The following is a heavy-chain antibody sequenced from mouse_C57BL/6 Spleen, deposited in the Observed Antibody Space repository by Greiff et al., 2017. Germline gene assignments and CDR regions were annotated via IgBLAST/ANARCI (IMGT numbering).Heavy chain of an antibody. D-gene: IGHD2-1*01. CDR1: GFSLTSYG. V-gene: IGHV2-2*01. Sequence: VKLMESGPGLVQPSQSLSITCTVSGFSLTSYGVHWVRQSPGKGLEWLGVIWSGGSTDYNAAFISRLSISKDNSKSQVFFKMNSLQADDTAIYYCARNTLFYGNYLDYWGQGTTLTVSS. J-gene: IGHJ2*01. CDR2: IWSGGST. CDR3: ARNTLFYGNYLDY.